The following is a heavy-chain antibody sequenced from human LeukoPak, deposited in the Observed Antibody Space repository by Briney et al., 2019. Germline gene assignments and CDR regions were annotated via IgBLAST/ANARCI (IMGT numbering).Heavy chain of an antibody. J-gene: IGHJ4*02. V-gene: IGHV3-21*01. Sequence: GGSLRLSCATSGFTFRNYSMNWGRQAAGKGLGWVSSISRSSSYIFYADSVKGRFTISRDNAKNSLYLQMNSLRAEDTAVYYCARDVKTYYYDSSGNDYWGQGTLVTVSS. CDR1: GFTFRNYS. CDR3: ARDVKTYYYDSSGNDY. D-gene: IGHD3-22*01. CDR2: ISRSSSYI.